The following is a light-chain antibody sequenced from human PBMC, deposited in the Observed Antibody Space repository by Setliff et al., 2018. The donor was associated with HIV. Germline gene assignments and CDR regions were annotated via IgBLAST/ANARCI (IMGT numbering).Light chain of an antibody. CDR3: SAWDDSLSGVL. J-gene: IGLJ6*01. Sequence: QSALTQPPSASGTPGQRVTISCSGSSSNIGSNIVNWYQQLPGTAPELIIFNTIQRPSGVPARFSASKSGTSASLAISGLQSADEAVYYCSAWDDSLSGVLFGGGTKV. CDR1: SSNIGSNI. V-gene: IGLV1-44*01. CDR2: NTI.